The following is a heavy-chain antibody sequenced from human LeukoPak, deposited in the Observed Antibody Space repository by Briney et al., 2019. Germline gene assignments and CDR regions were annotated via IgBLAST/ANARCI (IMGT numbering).Heavy chain of an antibody. J-gene: IGHJ6*03. CDR2: IYYSGST. CDR1: GGSISSYY. V-gene: IGHV4-59*08. CDR3: ARQQVVGYYYMDV. Sequence: PSETLSLTCTVSGGSISSYYWSWIRQPPGKGLEWIGYIYYSGSTNCNPSLKSRVTISVDTSKNQFSLKLSSVTAADTAVYYCARQQVVGYYYMDVWGKGTTVTISS. D-gene: IGHD2-15*01.